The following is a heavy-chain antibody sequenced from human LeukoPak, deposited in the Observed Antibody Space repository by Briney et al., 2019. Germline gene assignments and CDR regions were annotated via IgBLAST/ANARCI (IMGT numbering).Heavy chain of an antibody. CDR1: GFTFSHYA. V-gene: IGHV3-23*01. CDR2: IGDSGVPT. J-gene: IGHJ4*02. CDR3: AKVATWTYFYS. D-gene: IGHD3/OR15-3a*01. Sequence: GGSLRLSCAASGFTFSHYAMRWLRQAPGRGLEWVSSIGDSGVPTYYADSVKGRFTISRDNSQNTLYLQMNSLGADDTAVYYCAKVATWTYFYSWGQGTLVTVSS.